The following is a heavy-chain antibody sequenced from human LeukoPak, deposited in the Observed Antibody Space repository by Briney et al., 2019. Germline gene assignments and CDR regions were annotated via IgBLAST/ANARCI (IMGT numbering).Heavy chain of an antibody. D-gene: IGHD2-2*01. V-gene: IGHV3-30*18. Sequence: GGSLRLSCAACGFTFSSYGMHWVRQAPGKGLEWVAVISYDGSNKYYADSVKGRFTISRDNSKNTLYLQMNSLRAEDTAVYYCAKDYCSSTSCPNYWGQGTLVTVSS. CDR3: AKDYCSSTSCPNY. J-gene: IGHJ4*02. CDR2: ISYDGSNK. CDR1: GFTFSSYG.